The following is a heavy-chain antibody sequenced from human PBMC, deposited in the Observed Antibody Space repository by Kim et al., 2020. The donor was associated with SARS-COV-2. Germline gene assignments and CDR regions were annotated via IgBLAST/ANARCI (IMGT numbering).Heavy chain of an antibody. CDR1: GQSITDTSSF. Sequence: SETLSFTCSVSGQSITDTSSFWGWVRQAPGAGLEWIATVSYQFYTYYNPSLKSRVAVSVDMSTNQFSLRLHSLSASDAAVYFCARHARLLSTFDLWGQGTLVAFSS. V-gene: IGHV4-39*01. D-gene: IGHD3-9*01. CDR2: VSYQFYT. J-gene: IGHJ4*02. CDR3: ARHARLLSTFDL.